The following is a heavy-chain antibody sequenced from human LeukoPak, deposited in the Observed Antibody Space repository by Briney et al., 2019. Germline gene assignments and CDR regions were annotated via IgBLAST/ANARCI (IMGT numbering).Heavy chain of an antibody. J-gene: IGHJ4*02. CDR1: EGTFDNYA. D-gene: IGHD2-2*01. Sequence: GSSVKVSCKASEGTFDNYAVNWVREAPGLGLEWMGRIIPMLGKTNSAQKFQDRVTFTADKSTGTAYMELTHLRPDDTAVYFCARGLFGGFAAAPFDHWGQGTLVTVSP. V-gene: IGHV1-69*04. CDR2: IIPMLGKT. CDR3: ARGLFGGFAAAPFDH.